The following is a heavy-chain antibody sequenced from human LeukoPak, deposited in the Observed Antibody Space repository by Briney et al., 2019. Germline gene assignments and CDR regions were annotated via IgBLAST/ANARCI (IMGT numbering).Heavy chain of an antibody. CDR1: GFTVSSNY. V-gene: IGHV3-53*01. CDR2: IYSGGST. Sequence: GGSLRLSCAASGFTVSSNYMSWVRQAPGKGLEWVSVIYSGGSTYYADSVKGRFTISRDNSKNTLYLQMNSLRAEDTAVYYCARERSVCWFDPWGQGTLVTVSS. J-gene: IGHJ5*02. D-gene: IGHD3-16*01. CDR3: ARERSVCWFDP.